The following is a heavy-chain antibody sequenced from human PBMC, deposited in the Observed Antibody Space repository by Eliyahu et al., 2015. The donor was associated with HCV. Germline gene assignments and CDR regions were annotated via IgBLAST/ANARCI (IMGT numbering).Heavy chain of an antibody. CDR3: ATDYGLDV. Sequence: EVLLVESGGGLVQPGESLRLSCAGSPLTYSKDGVSWVRQAPGKGLEWVSAISGNGDNTDYADSVKGRFTISRDNPKSMVYLQMNSLRAEDTAVYYCATDYGLDVWGQGTTVTVSS. CDR2: ISGNGDNT. J-gene: IGHJ6*02. CDR1: PLTYSKDG. V-gene: IGHV3-23*04.